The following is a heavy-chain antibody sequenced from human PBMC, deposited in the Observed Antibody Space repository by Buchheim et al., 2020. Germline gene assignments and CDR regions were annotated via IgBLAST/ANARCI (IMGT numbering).Heavy chain of an antibody. V-gene: IGHV3-30*04. CDR3: AREGGYSGYDREYYFDY. J-gene: IGHJ4*02. CDR2: ISYDGSNK. Sequence: QVQLVESGGGVVQPGRSLRLSCAASGFTFSSYAMHWVRQAPGKGLEWVAVISYDGSNKYYADSVKGRLTISRDNSKNTPYLQMNSLRAEDTAVYYCAREGGYSGYDREYYFDYWGQGTL. CDR1: GFTFSSYA. D-gene: IGHD5-12*01.